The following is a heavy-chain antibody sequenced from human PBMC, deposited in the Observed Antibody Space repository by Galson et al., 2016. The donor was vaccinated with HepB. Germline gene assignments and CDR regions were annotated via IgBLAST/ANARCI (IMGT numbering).Heavy chain of an antibody. V-gene: IGHV1-24*01. D-gene: IGHD5-12*01. J-gene: IGHJ3*01. Sequence: SVKVSCKVSGNSLSKLAMHWVRQAPGERPEWMGGYDVENGEKVYEQKVQGRATLTEDTSTDTAYMELRSLRFEDTAVYFCATVEIPLRRGGSDVFDVWGQGTMVTVSS. CDR1: GNSLSKLA. CDR3: ATVEIPLRRGGSDVFDV. CDR2: YDVENGEK.